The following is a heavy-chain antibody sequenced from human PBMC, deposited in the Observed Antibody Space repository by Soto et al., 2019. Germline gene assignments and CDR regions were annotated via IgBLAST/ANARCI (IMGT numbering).Heavy chain of an antibody. CDR1: GFTFSSYA. CDR2: ISGIGDST. Sequence: EVQLLESGGGLVQPGGSLRLSCAASGFTFSSYAMSWVRQAPGKGLECVSGISGIGDSTYYADSVNGRFTITRDSSKNTLYLQMDSLRAEDTHVYYCAKSCYGSGGYCDNWGQGTLVPVSS. J-gene: IGHJ4*02. D-gene: IGHD3-10*01. CDR3: AKSCYGSGGYCDN. V-gene: IGHV3-23*01.